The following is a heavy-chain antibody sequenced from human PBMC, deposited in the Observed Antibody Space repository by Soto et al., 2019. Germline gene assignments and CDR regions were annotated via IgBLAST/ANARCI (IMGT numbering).Heavy chain of an antibody. V-gene: IGHV4-59*01. Sequence: SETLSLTCTVSGGSIRSYYWSWIRQPPGKGLEWIGYIYDDVSTNYNPSLKSRVTISLDTSENQFFLKVNSVPTADTAVYYFARGGSSWYGAWFDPWGQGALVTVSS. CDR3: ARGGSSWYGAWFDP. CDR2: IYDDVST. CDR1: GGSIRSYY. J-gene: IGHJ5*02. D-gene: IGHD6-13*01.